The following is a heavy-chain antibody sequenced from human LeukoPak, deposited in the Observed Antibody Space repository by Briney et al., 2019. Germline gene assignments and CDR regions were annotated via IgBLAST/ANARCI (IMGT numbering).Heavy chain of an antibody. CDR1: GGSFSGYY. J-gene: IGHJ4*02. D-gene: IGHD3-22*01. CDR3: ARLRIYYDSSGYYQDY. CDR2: INHSGST. Sequence: PSETLSLTCAVYGGSFSGYYWSWIRQPPGKGLEWIGEINHSGSTNYNPSLKSRVTISVDTSKSQFSLKLSSVTAADTAVYYCARLRIYYDSSGYYQDYWGQGTLVTVSS. V-gene: IGHV4-34*01.